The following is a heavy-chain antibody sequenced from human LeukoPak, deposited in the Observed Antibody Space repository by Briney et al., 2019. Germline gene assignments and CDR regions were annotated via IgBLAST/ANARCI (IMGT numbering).Heavy chain of an antibody. CDR1: GFTFSTYA. CDR3: AKEGGYYYDSSGHTLSDAFAV. CDR2: LTGRGGGT. D-gene: IGHD3-22*01. J-gene: IGHJ3*01. Sequence: GSLRLSCAASGFTFSTYAMSWVRQAPGRGLEWVSTLTGRGGGTYYAGSVKGRFAISRGDSKNTLYLQMTSLRAEDTAVYYCAKEGGYYYDSSGHTLSDAFAVWGQGTMVTVSS. V-gene: IGHV3-23*01.